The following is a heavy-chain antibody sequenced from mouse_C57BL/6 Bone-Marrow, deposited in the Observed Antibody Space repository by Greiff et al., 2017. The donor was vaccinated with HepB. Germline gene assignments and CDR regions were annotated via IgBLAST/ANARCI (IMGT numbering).Heavy chain of an antibody. V-gene: IGHV1-15*01. Sequence: QVQLQQSGAELVRPGASVTLSCKASGYTFTDYEMHWVKQTPVHGLEWIGAIDPETGGTAYNQKFKGKAILTADKSSSTAYMELRSLTSEDSAVYYCTRRRIYYYGSRWYFDVWGTGTTVTVSS. CDR2: IDPETGGT. CDR3: TRRRIYYYGSRWYFDV. J-gene: IGHJ1*03. CDR1: GYTFTDYE. D-gene: IGHD1-1*01.